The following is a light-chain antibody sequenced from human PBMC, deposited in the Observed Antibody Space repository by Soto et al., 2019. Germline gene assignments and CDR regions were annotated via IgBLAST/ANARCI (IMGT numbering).Light chain of an antibody. CDR3: CSYAGSSTWV. Sequence: QSTLTQPASVSGSLGQSITISCTGTSSDVGSYNFVSWYQQHPGKAPKLMIYEGSKRPSGVSNRFSGSKSGNTASLTISGLQAEDEADYYCCSYAGSSTWVFGTGTKLTVL. CDR1: SSDVGSYNF. CDR2: EGS. V-gene: IGLV2-23*01. J-gene: IGLJ1*01.